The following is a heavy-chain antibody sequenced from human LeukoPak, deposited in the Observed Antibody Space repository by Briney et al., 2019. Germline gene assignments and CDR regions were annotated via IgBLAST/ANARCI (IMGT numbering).Heavy chain of an antibody. V-gene: IGHV4-59*08. CDR2: IYYSGST. J-gene: IGHJ6*02. D-gene: IGHD2/OR15-2a*01. CDR3: ARHQIPFRYHYYGMDV. CDR1: GGSISSYY. Sequence: PSETLSLTCTVSGGSISSYYWSWIRQPPGKGLEWIGYIYYSGSTNYNPSLKSRVTISVDTSKNQFSLKLSSVTAADTAVYYCARHQIPFRYHYYGMDVWGQGTTVTVSS.